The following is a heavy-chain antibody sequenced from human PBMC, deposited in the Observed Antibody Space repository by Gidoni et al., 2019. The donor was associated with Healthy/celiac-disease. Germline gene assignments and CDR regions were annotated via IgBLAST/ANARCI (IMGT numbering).Heavy chain of an antibody. CDR2: ISGSGGST. J-gene: IGHJ3*02. D-gene: IGHD3-3*01. V-gene: IGHV3-23*01. CDR1: GFTFSSYA. CDR3: AKDLLSITYYDFWSGYSHRGSDAFDI. Sequence: EVQLLESGGGLVQPGGSLRLSCAASGFTFSSYAMSWVRQAPGKGLEWVSAISGSGGSTYYADSVKGRFTISRDNSKNTLYLQMNSLRAEDTAVYYCAKDLLSITYYDFWSGYSHRGSDAFDIWGQGTMVTVSS.